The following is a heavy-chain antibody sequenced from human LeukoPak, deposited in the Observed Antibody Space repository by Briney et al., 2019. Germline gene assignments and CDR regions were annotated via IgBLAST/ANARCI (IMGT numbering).Heavy chain of an antibody. CDR3: ASSPPLLYSSGWYSD. CDR2: IYNSGST. Sequence: PSETLSLTCTVSGYSISSGYYWGCIRQPPGKGLEWIGIIYNSGSTYYNPSLKSRVTISVDTSKNQFSLKLSSVTAADTAVYYCASSPPLLYSSGWYSDWGQGTLVTVSS. V-gene: IGHV4-38-2*02. D-gene: IGHD6-19*01. CDR1: GYSISSGYY. J-gene: IGHJ4*02.